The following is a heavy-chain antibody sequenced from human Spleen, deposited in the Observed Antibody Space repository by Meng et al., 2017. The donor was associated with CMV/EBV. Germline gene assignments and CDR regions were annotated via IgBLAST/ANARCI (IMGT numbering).Heavy chain of an antibody. CDR2: VNHGGGT. CDR3: TRGPQVSWLRSRFATFDL. Sequence: SATLSLTCAVYGGSFSSSYWTWIRQSPGKGLEWIGQVNHGGGTDYNPSLKSRVTMSVDKSKSQVSLRLTSVTAADTAVYYCTRGPQVSWLRSRFATFDLWGQGTMVTVSS. D-gene: IGHD5-12*01. CDR1: GGSFSSSY. V-gene: IGHV4-34*01. J-gene: IGHJ3*01.